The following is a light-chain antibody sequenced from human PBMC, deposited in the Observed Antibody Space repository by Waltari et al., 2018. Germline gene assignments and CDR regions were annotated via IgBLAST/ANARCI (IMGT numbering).Light chain of an antibody. J-gene: IGKJ5*01. Sequence: IVMTKSPLSLPVTPGEPASIPCRSSQSLLHSNGYNYLDWYLQKPGQSPQLLIYLGSNRASGVPDRFSGSGSGTDFTLKISRVEAEDVGVYYCMQALQTPITFGQGTRLEIK. V-gene: IGKV2-28*01. CDR2: LGS. CDR1: QSLLHSNGYNY. CDR3: MQALQTPIT.